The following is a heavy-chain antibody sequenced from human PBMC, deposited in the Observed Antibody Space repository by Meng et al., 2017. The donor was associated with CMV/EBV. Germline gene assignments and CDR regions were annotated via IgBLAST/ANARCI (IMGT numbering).Heavy chain of an antibody. CDR3: ARDPGDFWSGYNAIYYYYGMDV. CDR1: GYTFTSYG. J-gene: IGHJ6*02. Sequence: ASVKVSCKASGYTFTSYGISWVRQAPGQGLEWMGWISAYNGNTNYAQKLQGRVTMTTDTSTSTAYMELRSLRSGDTAVYYCARDPGDFWSGYNAIYYYYGMDVWGQGTTVTVSS. D-gene: IGHD3-3*01. CDR2: ISAYNGNT. V-gene: IGHV1-18*01.